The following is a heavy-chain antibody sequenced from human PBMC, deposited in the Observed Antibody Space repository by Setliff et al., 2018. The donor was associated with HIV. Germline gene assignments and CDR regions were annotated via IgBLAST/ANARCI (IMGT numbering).Heavy chain of an antibody. J-gene: IGHJ6*03. V-gene: IGHV4-59*01. CDR2: IYYSGST. Sequence: PSETLSLTCTVSGGSISSYYWSWIRQPPGKGLEWIGYIYYSGSTNYNPSLKSRVTISVDTSKNRFSLKLSSVAAADTAVYYCARGYPGIAVAGLSYYYYYYMDVWGKGTTVTVSS. D-gene: IGHD6-19*01. CDR1: GGSISSYY. CDR3: ARGYPGIAVAGLSYYYYYYMDV.